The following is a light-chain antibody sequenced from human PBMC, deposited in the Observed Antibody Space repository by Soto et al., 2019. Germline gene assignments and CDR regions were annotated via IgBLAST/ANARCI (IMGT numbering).Light chain of an antibody. CDR2: AAS. J-gene: IGKJ1*01. CDR1: RTIAGY. CDR3: QHFHTDPLT. V-gene: IGKV1-39*01. Sequence: DIQMTQSPSSLSASVGDRVTITCRASRTIAGYVNWYQQRPGEAPNLLIYAASSLQSGVPSRFRGSGSGPEFTLCISCLQPEQFATYSCQHFHTDPLTLGQGT.